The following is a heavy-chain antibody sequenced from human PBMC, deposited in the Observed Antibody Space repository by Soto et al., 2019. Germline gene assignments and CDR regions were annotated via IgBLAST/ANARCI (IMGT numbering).Heavy chain of an antibody. CDR1: GFTFSSYA. CDR3: AKALQLERHPSNYYGMDV. V-gene: IGHV3-23*01. J-gene: IGHJ6*02. Sequence: LRLSCAASGFTFSSYAMSWVRQAPGKILEWVSAISGSGGSTYSADSVKGRFTISRDNSKNTLYLQMNSLRAEDTAVYYCAKALQLERHPSNYYGMDVWGQGTTVTVSS. CDR2: ISGSGGST. D-gene: IGHD1-1*01.